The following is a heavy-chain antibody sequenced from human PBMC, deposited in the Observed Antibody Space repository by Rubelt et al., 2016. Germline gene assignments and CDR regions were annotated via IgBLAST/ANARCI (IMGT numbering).Heavy chain of an antibody. D-gene: IGHD2-15*01. V-gene: IGHV3-33*01. Sequence: QVQLVESGGGVVQPGRSLRLSCAASGFTFSSYGMHWVRQAPGKGLEWVAVIWYDGSNKYYADSVKCRFTISRDNSKNTLYLRMNSRRADDTAVYYCARDGCSGGSCYWWNWGQGTLVTVSS. J-gene: IGHJ4*02. CDR2: IWYDGSNK. CDR3: ARDGCSGGSCYWWN. CDR1: GFTFSSYG.